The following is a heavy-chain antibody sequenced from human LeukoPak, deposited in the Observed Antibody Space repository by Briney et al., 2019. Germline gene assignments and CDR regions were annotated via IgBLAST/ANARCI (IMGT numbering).Heavy chain of an antibody. D-gene: IGHD1-14*01. V-gene: IGHV4-34*01. J-gene: IGHJ4*02. CDR1: GGSFSGCY. CDR3: ARGLGFNRIGN. Sequence: SETLSLTCAVYGGSFSGCYWSWIRQPPGKGLEWIGEINHSGSTNYNPSLKSRVTISVDTSKNQFSLKLSSVTAADTAVYYCARGLGFNRIGNWGQGTLVTVSS. CDR2: INHSGST.